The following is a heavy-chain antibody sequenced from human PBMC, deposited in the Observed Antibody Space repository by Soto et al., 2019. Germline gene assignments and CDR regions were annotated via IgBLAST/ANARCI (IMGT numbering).Heavy chain of an antibody. D-gene: IGHD5-18*01. CDR2: SYYSGTT. V-gene: IGHV4-39*01. J-gene: IGHJ4*02. CDR3: ARLDTTKVKTFDY. Sequence: QLQLQESGPGLVKPSETLSLTCTVSGGSISSDNTYWAWIRPPPEKGLEWIGTSYYSGTTYYNPSLKSRVTVSLDASKNQFSPTLRSLTAAGSAVYYCARLDTTKVKTFDYWGQGTLVTVSS. CDR1: GGSISSDNTY.